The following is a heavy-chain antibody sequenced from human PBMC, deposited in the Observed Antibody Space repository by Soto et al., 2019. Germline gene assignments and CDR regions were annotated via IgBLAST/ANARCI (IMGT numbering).Heavy chain of an antibody. CDR1: GFTVSSYG. CDR2: ISYDGSNK. CDR3: AKGGDVLRFFGSPDY. D-gene: IGHD3-3*01. J-gene: IGHJ4*02. Sequence: SLRLSCAASGFTVSSYGMHWVRQAPGKGLEWVAVISYDGSNKYYADSVKGRFTISRDNSKNTLYLQMNSLRAEDTAVYYCAKGGDVLRFFGSPDYWGQGTLVTVSS. V-gene: IGHV3-30*18.